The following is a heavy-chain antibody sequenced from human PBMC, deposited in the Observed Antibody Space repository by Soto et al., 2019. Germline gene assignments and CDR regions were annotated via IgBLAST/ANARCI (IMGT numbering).Heavy chain of an antibody. CDR2: ISAGSSNI. Sequence: GGSLRLSCAASGFTFRTYYMIWVRQAPGKGLEWVSSISAGSSNIYYAPSVKGRLTISRDNAKNSLYLQINSLRAEDTAVYYCARQYPSSSRHFDHWGQGTLVTVSS. D-gene: IGHD6-6*01. CDR3: ARQYPSSSRHFDH. V-gene: IGHV3-21*01. J-gene: IGHJ4*02. CDR1: GFTFRTYY.